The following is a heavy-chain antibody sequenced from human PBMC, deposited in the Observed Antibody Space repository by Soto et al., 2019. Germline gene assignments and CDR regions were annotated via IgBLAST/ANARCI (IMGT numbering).Heavy chain of an antibody. CDR3: AREYRSSSGRFDN. D-gene: IGHD6-6*01. J-gene: IGHJ4*02. CDR1: GGSFSSYA. Sequence: QVQLVQSGAEVKKPGSSVKVSCKASGGSFSSYAISWVRQAPGQGLEWMGGIIPVFGTPSYAQKFQGRVTITADESTSTAYLELSSLRSEDTAVYYCAREYRSSSGRFDNWGQGTLVTVSS. CDR2: IIPVFGTP. V-gene: IGHV1-69*01.